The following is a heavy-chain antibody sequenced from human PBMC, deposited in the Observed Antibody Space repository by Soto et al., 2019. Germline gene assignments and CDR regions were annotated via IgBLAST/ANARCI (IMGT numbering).Heavy chain of an antibody. D-gene: IGHD1-26*01. Sequence: QVQLVQSGAEVKKPGASVKVSCKASGYTFISYGISWVRQAPGHGLAWMGWVSAYSGNTNYAQKLQGRVPVTTDTSTSTAYMELRSLRSDATAVYYCARDTGGGSCSWGYYFDYWGQGTRVTVSS. V-gene: IGHV1-18*01. CDR2: VSAYSGNT. CDR1: GYTFISYG. CDR3: ARDTGGGSCSWGYYFDY. J-gene: IGHJ4*02.